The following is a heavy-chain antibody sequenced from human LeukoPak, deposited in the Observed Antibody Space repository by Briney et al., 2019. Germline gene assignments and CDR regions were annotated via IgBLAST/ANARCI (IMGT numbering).Heavy chain of an antibody. Sequence: SQTLSLTCVISGDSVSSNSAAWNWLRQSPSRGLEWRGRTYYRSKWYNDYAVSVKSRITNNPDTSKNQFSLQLNSVTPADTAVYYCASGVDTFHIWGQGTMVTVSS. J-gene: IGHJ3*02. CDR1: GDSVSSNSAA. D-gene: IGHD3-10*01. CDR3: ASGVDTFHI. V-gene: IGHV6-1*01. CDR2: TYYRSKWYN.